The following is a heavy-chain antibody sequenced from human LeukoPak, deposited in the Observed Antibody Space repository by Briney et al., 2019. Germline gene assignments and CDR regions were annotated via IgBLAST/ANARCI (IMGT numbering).Heavy chain of an antibody. Sequence: ASVKVSCKASGYTFTSYDINWVRQATGRGLEWMGWMNPNSGDTGYAQKFQGRLTMTRNTSISTAYMELSSLGSEDTALNYCATKTVMDSWGQGTLVTVSS. V-gene: IGHV1-8*01. J-gene: IGHJ4*02. D-gene: IGHD2-21*02. CDR2: MNPNSGDT. CDR3: ATKTVMDS. CDR1: GYTFTSYD.